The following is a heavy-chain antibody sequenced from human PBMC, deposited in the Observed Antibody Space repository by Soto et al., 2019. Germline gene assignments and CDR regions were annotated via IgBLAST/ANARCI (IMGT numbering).Heavy chain of an antibody. Sequence: EVQLVESGGGVVQPGGSLRLSCAASGFTFNKYWMHWVRQAPGKGLVWVSHISGDGSSTTYADSVKGRFTISRDNAKNTLDLLMSSLGAEDTAVYYCATDRPYGGNAQNYFENWGQGVLVTVSS. CDR2: ISGDGSST. J-gene: IGHJ4*02. V-gene: IGHV3-74*01. CDR3: ATDRPYGGNAQNYFEN. CDR1: GFTFNKYW. D-gene: IGHD4-17*01.